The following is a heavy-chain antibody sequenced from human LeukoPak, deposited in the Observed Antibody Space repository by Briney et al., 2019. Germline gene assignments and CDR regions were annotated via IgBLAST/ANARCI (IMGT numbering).Heavy chain of an antibody. V-gene: IGHV4-61*02. CDR3: ARADYGDYYYNYYMDV. CDR1: GGSITSGSYY. CDR2: IYTSGST. Sequence: SQTLSLTCTVPGGSITSGSYYWSWIRQPAGKGLEWIGRIYTSGSTNYNPSLKSRVTISVDTSKNQFSLKLSSVTAADTAVYYCARADYGDYYYNYYMDVWGKGTTVTISS. J-gene: IGHJ6*03. D-gene: IGHD4-17*01.